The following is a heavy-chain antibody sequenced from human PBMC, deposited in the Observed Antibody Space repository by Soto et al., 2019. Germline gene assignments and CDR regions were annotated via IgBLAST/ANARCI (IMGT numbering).Heavy chain of an antibody. CDR2: NNPHGGST. D-gene: IGHD1-26*01. Sequence: ASVKVSCKAPRDTFTSYYNNWARQAPGQGLECMGDNNPHGGSTAYAQKFKGRVTLTRDTAASTVYMEVSSLTAEDTAIYNCARSSGGNFGIIIEGTNWFAPWCQGTLVTVSS. CDR1: RDTFTSYY. J-gene: IGHJ5*02. V-gene: IGHV1-46*01. CDR3: ARSSGGNFGIIIEGTNWFAP.